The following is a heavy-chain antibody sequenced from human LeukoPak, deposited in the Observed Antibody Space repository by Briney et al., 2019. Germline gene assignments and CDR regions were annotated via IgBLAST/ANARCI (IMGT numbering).Heavy chain of an antibody. Sequence: GGSLRLSCAASGFTFSYYGMHWVRQAPGKGLEWVAVIWYDGSNKYYVDSVKGRFTISRDNSKNMVYLQMNSLRAEDTAVYYCARFGTVAAFTFDYWGQGTLVTVSS. CDR1: GFTFSYYG. CDR3: ARFGTVAAFTFDY. CDR2: IWYDGSNK. J-gene: IGHJ4*02. D-gene: IGHD4-23*01. V-gene: IGHV3-33*01.